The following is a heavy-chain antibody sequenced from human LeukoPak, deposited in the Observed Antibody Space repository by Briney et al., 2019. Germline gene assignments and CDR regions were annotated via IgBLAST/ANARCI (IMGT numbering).Heavy chain of an antibody. Sequence: PSQTLSLTCTVSGGSISSGSYYWSWIRQPAGQGLEWIGRIYTSGSTNYNPSLKSRVTISVDTSKNQFSLKLSSVTAADTAVYYCARDVYDAFDIWGQGTMVTVSS. CDR3: ARDVYDAFDI. J-gene: IGHJ3*02. V-gene: IGHV4-61*02. D-gene: IGHD2-8*01. CDR2: IYTSGST. CDR1: GGSISSGSYY.